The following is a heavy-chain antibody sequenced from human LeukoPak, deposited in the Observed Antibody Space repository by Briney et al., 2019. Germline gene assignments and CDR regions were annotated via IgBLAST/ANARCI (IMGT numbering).Heavy chain of an antibody. V-gene: IGHV3-48*04. CDR1: GFTFSSYA. J-gene: IGHJ4*02. CDR3: ARGMGMAVAERFYYDY. CDR2: ISSSGSTI. D-gene: IGHD6-19*01. Sequence: GGSLRLSCAASGFTFSSYAMSWIRQAPGKGLEWVSYISSSGSTIYYADSVKGRFTISRDNTKNSLSLQMNSLRPEDTAVYYCARGMGMAVAERFYYDYWGQGTLVTVSS.